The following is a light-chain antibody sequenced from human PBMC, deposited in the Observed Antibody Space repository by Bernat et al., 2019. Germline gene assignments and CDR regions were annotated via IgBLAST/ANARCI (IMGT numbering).Light chain of an antibody. J-gene: IGLJ2*01. V-gene: IGLV2-23*02. CDR3: CAYAGGSALV. CDR2: EVI. Sequence: QSALTQPASVSGSPGQSITISCTGTSSDVGAYNYVSWYQQYPGKAPKLMIYEVIKRPSGVSDRFSGSKSGNTASLTISGLQAEDEADYYCCAYAGGSALVFGGGTKLTVL. CDR1: SSDVGAYNY.